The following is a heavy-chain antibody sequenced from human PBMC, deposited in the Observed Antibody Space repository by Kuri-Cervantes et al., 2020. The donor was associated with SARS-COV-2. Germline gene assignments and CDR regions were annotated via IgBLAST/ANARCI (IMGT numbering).Heavy chain of an antibody. D-gene: IGHD1-26*01. CDR1: GFTFSSYE. CDR2: ISSTGDTI. V-gene: IGHV3-48*03. Sequence: GGSLRLSCAASGFTFSSYEMNWVRQTPGKGLEWVSYISSTGDTIYYADSVKGRFTISRDNAKNSLYLQMNRLRAEDTAVYYCTRWRVGAKTWGQGTLVTVSS. CDR3: TRWRVGAKT. J-gene: IGHJ4*02.